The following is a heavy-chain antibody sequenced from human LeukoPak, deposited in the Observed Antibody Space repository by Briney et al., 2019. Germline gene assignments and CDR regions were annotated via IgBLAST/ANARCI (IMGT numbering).Heavy chain of an antibody. Sequence: ASVKVSCKASGYTFTIYGMSWVRQAPGQRLEWMGWISGFTGATNYAQKFQGRLSMTIDTSTNTTYMDLRTVTSDDTAIYYCARALPGAATAHNWFDPWGQGTLVTVSS. CDR1: GYTFTIYG. D-gene: IGHD1-26*01. V-gene: IGHV1-18*01. CDR2: ISGFTGAT. J-gene: IGHJ5*02. CDR3: ARALPGAATAHNWFDP.